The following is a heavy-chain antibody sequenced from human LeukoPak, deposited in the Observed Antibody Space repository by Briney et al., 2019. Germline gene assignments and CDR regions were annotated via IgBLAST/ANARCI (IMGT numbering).Heavy chain of an antibody. V-gene: IGHV3-30*02. CDR1: GYTFTSYY. CDR3: ARERLNSSSWYHWFDP. Sequence: SCKASGYTFTSYYMHWVRQAPGKGLECVAFIRYDGSNKYYADSVKGRFTISRDNSKNTLYLQMNSLRAEDTAVYYCARERLNSSSWYHWFDPWGQGTLVTVSS. CDR2: IRYDGSNK. J-gene: IGHJ5*02. D-gene: IGHD6-13*01.